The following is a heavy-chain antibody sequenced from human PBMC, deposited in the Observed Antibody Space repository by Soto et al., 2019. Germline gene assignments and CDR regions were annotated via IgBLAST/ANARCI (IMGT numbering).Heavy chain of an antibody. CDR1: GDSISNLDYF. D-gene: IGHD7-27*01. CDR3: ARGRYCLTGRCFPNWFDS. J-gene: IGHJ5*01. V-gene: IGHV4-30-4*01. CDR2: IYKSATS. Sequence: SETLSLTCSVSGDSISNLDYFWAWIRQPPGQALEYIGYIYKSATSYYNPSFESRVAISVDTSKSQFSLNVTSVTAADTAVYFCARGRYCLTGRCFPNWFDSWGQGALVTVSS.